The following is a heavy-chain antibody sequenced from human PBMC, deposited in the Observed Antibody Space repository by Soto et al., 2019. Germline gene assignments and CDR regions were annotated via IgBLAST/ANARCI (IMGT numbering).Heavy chain of an antibody. CDR3: ARDPVSTGVAYSSYFYYGMDV. J-gene: IGHJ6*02. V-gene: IGHV3-33*01. Sequence: GGSLRLSCAASGFTFSSYAMHWVRQAPGKGLEWLAVIWYDGDNKYYADSVRGRFTISRDNSKNTLSLQMNSLRAEDTALYYCARDPVSTGVAYSSYFYYGMDVWGQGTTVTVSS. CDR1: GFTFSSYA. CDR2: IWYDGDNK. D-gene: IGHD3-16*01.